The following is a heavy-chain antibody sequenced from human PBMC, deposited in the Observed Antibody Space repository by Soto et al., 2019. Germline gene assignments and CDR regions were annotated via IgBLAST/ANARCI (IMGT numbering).Heavy chain of an antibody. V-gene: IGHV3-11*06. CDR2: ISSSSSYT. J-gene: IGHJ4*02. Sequence: GGPLRLTGTASGFTFSDYYMGWIRQAPGKGLEWVSYISSSSSYTNYADSVKGRFTISRDNAKTSLYLQMNSLRAEDTAVYYCARTPDCTNGVCSAGFDYWGQGTLVTVSS. CDR1: GFTFSDYY. D-gene: IGHD2-8*01. CDR3: ARTPDCTNGVCSAGFDY.